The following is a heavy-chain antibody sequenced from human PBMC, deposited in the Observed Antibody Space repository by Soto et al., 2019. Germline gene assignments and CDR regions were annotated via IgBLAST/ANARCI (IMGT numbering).Heavy chain of an antibody. CDR3: TIGSWSGEVFDI. CDR2: IIPMLGIR. D-gene: IGHD2-21*01. V-gene: IGHV1-69*02. CDR1: GGTFSTYS. J-gene: IGHJ3*02. Sequence: QVQLVQSGAEVKKPGSSVKVSCKDSGGTFSTYSMFLVRQAPGQGLEWMGRIIPMLGIRNYAQRFQDRVTITADKSTATAHMELSSLRSEDTALYYCTIGSWSGEVFDIWGQGTMVTVPS.